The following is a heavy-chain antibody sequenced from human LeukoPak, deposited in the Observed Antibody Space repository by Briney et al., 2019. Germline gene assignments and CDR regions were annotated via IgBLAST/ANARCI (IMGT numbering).Heavy chain of an antibody. J-gene: IGHJ3*02. CDR3: ARHRRGYSSTLFDI. CDR2: INHSGST. D-gene: IGHD6-13*01. V-gene: IGHV4-34*01. CDR1: GGSFSGYY. Sequence: PSETLSLTCAVYGGSFSGYYWSWIRQPPGKGLEWIGEINHSGSTNYNPSLKSRVTISVDTSKNQLSLKLSSVTAADTAVYYCARHRRGYSSTLFDIWGQGTMVTVSS.